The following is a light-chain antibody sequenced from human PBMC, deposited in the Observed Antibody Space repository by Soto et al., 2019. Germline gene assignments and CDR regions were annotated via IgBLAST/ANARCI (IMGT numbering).Light chain of an antibody. J-gene: IGKJ2*01. CDR1: QSVSSN. CDR2: GAS. V-gene: IGKV3-15*01. Sequence: EIVMTQSPATLSVSPGERATLSCRASQSVSSNLAWYQQKPGQAPRLLIYGASTRATGIPARFSGSGSGTEFTPTISSLQSGDFCVYYCQQYNNWPPVSFGQGTKLEIK. CDR3: QQYNNWPPVS.